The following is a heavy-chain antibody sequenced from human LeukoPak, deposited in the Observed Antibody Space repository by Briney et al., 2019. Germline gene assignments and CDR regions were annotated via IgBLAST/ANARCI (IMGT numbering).Heavy chain of an antibody. D-gene: IGHD6-19*01. CDR3: SRDRSSSGWYSPVRVDS. V-gene: IGHV3-49*03. CDR1: GFIVGDYG. Sequence: QTGGSLRLSCITSGFIVGDYGMSWYRQAPGKGLEWVGFIRSKAHGGTTAYDASVEGRFTISRDDFKNIAYLEMNSLKAEDTAIYYCSRDRSSSGWYSPVRVDSWGQGTLVTVTS. J-gene: IGHJ4*02. CDR2: IRSKAHGGTT.